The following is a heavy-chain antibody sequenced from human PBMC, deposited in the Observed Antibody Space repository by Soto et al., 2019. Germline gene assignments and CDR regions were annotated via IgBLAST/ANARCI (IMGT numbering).Heavy chain of an antibody. CDR3: ATLEGGNLLDY. J-gene: IGHJ4*02. V-gene: IGHV3-7*01. CDR2: IKQDGSEK. Sequence: GGSLRLSCAASGFTFSSYWMSWVRQAPGKGLEWVANIKQDGSEKYYVDSVKGRFTISRDNAKNSLYLQMNSPRAEDTAVYYCATLEGGNLLDYWGQGTLVTVSS. CDR1: GFTFSSYW. D-gene: IGHD1-7*01.